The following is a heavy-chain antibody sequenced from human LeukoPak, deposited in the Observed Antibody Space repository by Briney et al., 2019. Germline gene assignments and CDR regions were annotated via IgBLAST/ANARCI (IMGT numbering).Heavy chain of an antibody. CDR3: ARDQSSGSSSYYYGMDV. J-gene: IGHJ6*02. D-gene: IGHD1-26*01. CDR2: IYYSGNT. CDR1: GGSISTYY. Sequence: PSETLSLTSTVSGGSISTYYWSWIRQPPGKGLEWIGYIYYSGNTNYNPSLRSRVTMSLDTSRNQFSLKLTSVTAADTAVYYCARDQSSGSSSYYYGMDVWGPGATVTVSS. V-gene: IGHV4-59*01.